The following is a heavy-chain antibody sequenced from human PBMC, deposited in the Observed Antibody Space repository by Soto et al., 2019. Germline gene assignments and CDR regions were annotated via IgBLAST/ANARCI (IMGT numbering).Heavy chain of an antibody. D-gene: IGHD6-6*01. CDR2: ISSSSSTI. Sequence: GGSLRLYCAASGFTFSSYSMNWVRQAPGKGLEWVSYISSSSSTIYYADSVKGRFTISRDNAKNSLYLQMNSLRDEDTAVYYCARKYSSSPEAFDIWGQGTMVTVSS. V-gene: IGHV3-48*02. CDR3: ARKYSSSPEAFDI. CDR1: GFTFSSYS. J-gene: IGHJ3*02.